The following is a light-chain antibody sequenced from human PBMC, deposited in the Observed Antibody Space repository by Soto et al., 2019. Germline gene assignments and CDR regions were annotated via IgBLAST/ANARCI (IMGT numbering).Light chain of an antibody. J-gene: IGKJ1*01. CDR3: HQYNNWPPT. CDR2: DGS. CDR1: QSVGYN. V-gene: IGKV3-15*01. Sequence: EVVTTQSPGTLSVSPGDRATLSCRASQSVGYNLAWYQQKPGQSPRLLIYDGSTRAPGVPARFSGSGSGTEFTLTISSLQSEGFAVYYCHQYNNWPPTFGQGTKVDIK.